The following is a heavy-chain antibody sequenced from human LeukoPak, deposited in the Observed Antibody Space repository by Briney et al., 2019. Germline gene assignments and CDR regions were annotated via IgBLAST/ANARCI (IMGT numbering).Heavy chain of an antibody. CDR2: IYYSGST. D-gene: IGHD5-12*01. Sequence: PSETLSLTCTVSGGSIRSYYWSWIRQPPGKGLEWIGYIYYSGSTNYNPSLKSRVTMSVDTSKNQFSLKLSSVTAADTAVYYCARAYSGYGQIDYWGQGTLVTVSS. J-gene: IGHJ4*02. CDR1: GGSIRSYY. CDR3: ARAYSGYGQIDY. V-gene: IGHV4-59*01.